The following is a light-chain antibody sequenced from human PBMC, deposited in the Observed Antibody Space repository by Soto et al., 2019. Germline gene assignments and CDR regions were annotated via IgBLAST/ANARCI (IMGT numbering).Light chain of an antibody. CDR2: AAS. CDR1: QGIRHD. Sequence: AIQMPQSPSSLSASVGDRVIITCRASQGIRHDLGWYQQKPGKAPELLIYAASILQSGVPSRFSGSGSGTDFTLAISSLQPEDSATYYCLQDINYPWTFGQGTKVDIK. V-gene: IGKV1-6*01. J-gene: IGKJ1*01. CDR3: LQDINYPWT.